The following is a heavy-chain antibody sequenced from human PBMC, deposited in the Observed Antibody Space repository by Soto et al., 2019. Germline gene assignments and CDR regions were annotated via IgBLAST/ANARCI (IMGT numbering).Heavy chain of an antibody. D-gene: IGHD2-15*01. V-gene: IGHV3-23*01. J-gene: IGHJ4*02. CDR3: AKDRVVVVTPASDY. CDR2: ISGTGAST. CDR1: GFTFSSHA. Sequence: GGSLRLSCAASGFTFSSHAMSWVRQAPGKGLEWVSAISGTGASTYYADSVKGRFTISRDNSKNTIYLEMNSLRGEDTAVYYCAKDRVVVVTPASDYWGQGTPVTVSS.